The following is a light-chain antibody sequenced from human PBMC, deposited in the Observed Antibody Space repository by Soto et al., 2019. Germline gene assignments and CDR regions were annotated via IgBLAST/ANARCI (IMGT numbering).Light chain of an antibody. CDR2: GAS. V-gene: IGKV3-15*01. CDR1: QSVSSSY. J-gene: IGKJ5*01. CDR3: QQYKNWPPIT. Sequence: EVVVSQSPGTRSLPQGESSTLSCRAIQSVSSSYLAWYQQKPGQAPRLLIYGASTRASGIPARFRGSGSGTEFTLTISSLQSEDFAIYFCQQYKNWPPITFGQGTRLEIK.